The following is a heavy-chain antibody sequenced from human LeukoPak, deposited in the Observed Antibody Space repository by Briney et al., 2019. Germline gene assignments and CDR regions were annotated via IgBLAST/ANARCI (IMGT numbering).Heavy chain of an antibody. CDR3: ARGGYSSGFNYYYYYMDV. D-gene: IGHD6-19*01. V-gene: IGHV1-69*13. CDR1: AGTFSIYA. J-gene: IGHJ6*03. CDR2: IIAIFGTA. Sequence: ASVTVSFKASAGTFSIYAISWVRQAPGQGLEWMGGIIAIFGTANYAQKFQGRVTITADESTSTAYMELSSLRSEDTAVYYCARGGYSSGFNYYYYYMDVWGKGTTVTVSS.